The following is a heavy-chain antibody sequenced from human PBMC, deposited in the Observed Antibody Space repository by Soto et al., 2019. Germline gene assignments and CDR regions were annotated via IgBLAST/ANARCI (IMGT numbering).Heavy chain of an antibody. V-gene: IGHV4-39*01. J-gene: IGHJ4*02. CDR3: GRRRYYDTSGYYYYIDY. CDR2: ISYSGNT. D-gene: IGHD3-22*01. CDR1: GDSISNTFYY. Sequence: SETLSLTCTVSGDSISNTFYYWGWIRQPPGKGLEWIGSISYSGNTYYNPSLKSRLTISIDTSKNQFSLKLNSVTASDTAVYYCGRRRYYDTSGYYYYIDYWGQGILVTVSS.